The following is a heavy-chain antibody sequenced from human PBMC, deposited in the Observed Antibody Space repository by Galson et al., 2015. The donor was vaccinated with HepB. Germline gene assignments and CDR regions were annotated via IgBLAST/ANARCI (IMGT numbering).Heavy chain of an antibody. Sequence: SVKVYCKASGYTFTSYGISWVRQAPGQGLEWMGWISAYNGNTNYAQKLQGRVTMTTDTSTSTAYMELRSLRSDDTAAYYCAREAEAYYYDSSGYYGDYWGQGTLVTVSS. CDR3: AREAEAYYYDSSGYYGDY. CDR1: GYTFTSYG. J-gene: IGHJ4*02. CDR2: ISAYNGNT. D-gene: IGHD3-22*01. V-gene: IGHV1-18*01.